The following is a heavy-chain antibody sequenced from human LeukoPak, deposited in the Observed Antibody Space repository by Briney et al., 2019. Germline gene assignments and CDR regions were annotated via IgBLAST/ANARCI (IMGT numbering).Heavy chain of an antibody. D-gene: IGHD3-10*01. Sequence: SEAPSVSSTVPVGSVSSYISCWIRQPPGKRLWRMGYFHDSGGTNYNTSPKSRVTLSVDTSKSQFSLKLSSVTAADTAVYYRARVDYGSGMLGNYFDYWGQGTLVTVSS. CDR3: ARVDYGSGMLGNYFDY. CDR2: FHDSGGT. CDR1: VGSVSSYI. V-gene: IGHV4-59*02. J-gene: IGHJ4*02.